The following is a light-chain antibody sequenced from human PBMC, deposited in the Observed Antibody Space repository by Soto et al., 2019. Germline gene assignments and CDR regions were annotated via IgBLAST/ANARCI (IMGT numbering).Light chain of an antibody. Sequence: EIVMPQSPATLSVSPGERATLSCRASQSVSSYLAWYQQKPGQAPRLLIYDASNRATGIPARFSGGGSGTDFTLTIDNLEPEDFAIYYCQQRSNWPPITFGQGTRLEIK. CDR3: QQRSNWPPIT. CDR2: DAS. CDR1: QSVSSY. V-gene: IGKV3-11*01. J-gene: IGKJ5*01.